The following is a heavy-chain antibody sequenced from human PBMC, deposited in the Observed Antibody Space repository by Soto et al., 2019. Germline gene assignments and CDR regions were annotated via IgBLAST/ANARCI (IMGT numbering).Heavy chain of an antibody. Sequence: ASVKVSCKASGFTFTSSAVQWVRQARGQRLEWIGWIVVGSGNTDYAQKFQERVTITRDMSTSTAYMELSSLRSEDTAVYYCAAGPSSSWYGYWGQGTLVTVSS. CDR2: IVVGSGNT. CDR3: AAGPSSSWYGY. CDR1: GFTFTSSA. V-gene: IGHV1-58*01. J-gene: IGHJ4*02. D-gene: IGHD6-13*01.